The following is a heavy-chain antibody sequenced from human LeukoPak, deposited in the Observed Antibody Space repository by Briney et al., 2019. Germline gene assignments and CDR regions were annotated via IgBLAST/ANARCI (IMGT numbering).Heavy chain of an antibody. CDR1: GGSFSGYY. Sequence: SETLSLTCAVYGGSFSGYYWSWIRQPPGKGLEWIGEINHSGSTNYNPSLKSRVTISVDTSKNQFSLKLSSVTAADTAVYYCARHVKDYDILTGYYRSPYYYMDVWGKGTTVTISS. CDR3: ARHVKDYDILTGYYRSPYYYMDV. CDR2: INHSGST. V-gene: IGHV4-34*01. J-gene: IGHJ6*03. D-gene: IGHD3-9*01.